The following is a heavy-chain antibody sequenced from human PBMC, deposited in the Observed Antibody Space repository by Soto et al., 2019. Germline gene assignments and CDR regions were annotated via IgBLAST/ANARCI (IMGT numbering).Heavy chain of an antibody. CDR1: GFTFSSYA. V-gene: IGHV3-23*01. Sequence: GGSLRLSCAASGFTFSSYAMNWVRQAPGKGLEWVSAISGSGGSTYYADSVKGRFTISRDNSKNTLYLQMNSLGVEDTAVYYCAKGYDQLPDHWFDPWGQGTLVTSPQ. CDR3: AKGYDQLPDHWFDP. D-gene: IGHD2-2*01. CDR2: ISGSGGST. J-gene: IGHJ5*02.